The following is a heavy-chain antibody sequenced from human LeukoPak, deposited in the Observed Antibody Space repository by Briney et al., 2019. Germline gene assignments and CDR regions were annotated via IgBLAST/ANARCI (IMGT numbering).Heavy chain of an antibody. CDR3: AAYDGSGSYSPYYFDY. J-gene: IGHJ4*03. V-gene: IGHV4-59*01. D-gene: IGHD3-10*01. CDR1: GGSISSYY. Sequence: MASETLSLTCTVSGGSISSYYWSWIRQPPGKGLEWIGYIYYSGSTNYNPSLKSRVTISVDTSKNQFSLKLSSVTAADTAVYYCAAYDGSGSYSPYYFDYWGQGTMVTVSS. CDR2: IYYSGST.